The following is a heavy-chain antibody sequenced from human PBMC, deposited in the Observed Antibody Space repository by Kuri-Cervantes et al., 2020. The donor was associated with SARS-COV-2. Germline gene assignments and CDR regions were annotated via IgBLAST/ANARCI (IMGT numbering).Heavy chain of an antibody. V-gene: IGHV3-7*03. Sequence: GESLKISCAASGFTFSSYWMSWVRQAPGKGLEWVANIKQDGSEKYYVDSVKGRFTISRDNAKNSLYLQMNSLRAEDTAVYYCAKTPGDGDYVAPWAYYYYMDVWGKGTTVTVSS. CDR2: IKQDGSEK. J-gene: IGHJ6*03. CDR1: GFTFSSYW. CDR3: AKTPGDGDYVAPWAYYYYMDV. D-gene: IGHD4-17*01.